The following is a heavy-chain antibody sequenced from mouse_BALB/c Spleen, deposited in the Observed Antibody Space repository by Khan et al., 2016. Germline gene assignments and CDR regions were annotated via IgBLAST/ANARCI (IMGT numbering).Heavy chain of an antibody. J-gene: IGHJ1*01. CDR1: GFTFSDYY. V-gene: IGHV5-4*02. CDR2: ISDGGSYT. Sequence: EVELVESGGGLVKPGGSLKLSCAASGFTFSDYYMYWVRQTPEKRLEWVATISDGGSYTYYPASVKGRFPISRDNAKNHLYLQMNSLKSEDTAMDYCARDLNLYFDVWGAGTTVTVSS. CDR3: ARDLNLYFDV.